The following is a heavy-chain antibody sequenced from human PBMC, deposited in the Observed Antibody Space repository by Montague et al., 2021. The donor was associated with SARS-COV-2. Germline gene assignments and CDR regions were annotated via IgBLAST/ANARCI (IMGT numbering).Heavy chain of an antibody. J-gene: IGHJ4*02. V-gene: IGHV3-7*01. CDR2: IKEEEGGG. CDR3: TREGLRAEDY. CDR1: GFSITNYW. Sequence: SLRLSCAASGFSITNYWMGWVRQAPGKGLEGVARIKEEEGGGYILDSVKGRFTISRDNTKNSLYLEMNTVRGEDTAVYYCTREGLRAEDYWGQGTLVTVSS.